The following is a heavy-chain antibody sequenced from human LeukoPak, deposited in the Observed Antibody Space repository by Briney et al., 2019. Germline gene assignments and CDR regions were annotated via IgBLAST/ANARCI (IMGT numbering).Heavy chain of an antibody. CDR3: ARHRDGGTYPLDF. CDR1: GDSIRSYY. Sequence: SETLSLTCTVSGDSIRSYYWSWIRQSPEKGLEWIAYIHDSGSTNYNPPLKSRVTISVDTSKNQLSLKLSSVTAADTAVYYCARHRDGGTYPLDFWGQGTLVTVSS. CDR2: IHDSGST. J-gene: IGHJ4*02. D-gene: IGHD1-26*01. V-gene: IGHV4-59*08.